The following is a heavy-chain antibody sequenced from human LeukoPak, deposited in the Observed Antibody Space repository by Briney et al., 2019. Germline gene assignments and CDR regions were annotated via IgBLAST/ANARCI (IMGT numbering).Heavy chain of an antibody. CDR1: GYTFTSYY. CDR2: INPSGGST. Sequence: ASVKVSCKASGYTFTSYYMHWVRQAPGQGLEWMGIINPSGGSTSDAQKFQGRVTMTRDTSTSTVHMELSSLRSEDTAVYYCARSFGDGYNYWDFDYWGQGTPVTVSS. CDR3: ARSFGDGYNYWDFDY. D-gene: IGHD5-24*01. V-gene: IGHV1-46*01. J-gene: IGHJ4*02.